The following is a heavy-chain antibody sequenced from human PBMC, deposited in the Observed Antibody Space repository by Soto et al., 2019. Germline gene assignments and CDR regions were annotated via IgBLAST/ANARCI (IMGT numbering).Heavy chain of an antibody. CDR2: IYSGGST. D-gene: IGHD1-1*01. CDR3: ASSAIQGTHYYYGMDV. CDR1: GFTVSSNY. Sequence: GGSLRLSCAASGFTVSSNYMGWVRQAPGKGLEWVSVIYSGGSTYYADSVKGRFTISRDNSKNTLYLQMNSLRAEDTAVYYCASSAIQGTHYYYGMDVWGQGTTVTFSS. J-gene: IGHJ6*02. V-gene: IGHV3-53*01.